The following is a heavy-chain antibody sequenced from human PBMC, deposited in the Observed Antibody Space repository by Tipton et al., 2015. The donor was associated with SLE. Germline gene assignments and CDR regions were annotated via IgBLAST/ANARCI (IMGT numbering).Heavy chain of an antibody. V-gene: IGHV4-34*01. CDR2: INHSGST. J-gene: IGHJ4*02. Sequence: TLSLTCTVSGGSISSYYWSWIRQPPGKGLEWIGEINHSGSTNYSPSLKSRVTISVDTSKNQFSLKLSSVTAADTAVYYCARGGYVWGQGTLVTVSS. CDR3: ARGGYV. CDR1: GGSISSYY. D-gene: IGHD2-15*01.